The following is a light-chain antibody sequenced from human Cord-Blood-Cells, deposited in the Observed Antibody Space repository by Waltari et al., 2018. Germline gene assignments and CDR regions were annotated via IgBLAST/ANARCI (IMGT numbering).Light chain of an antibody. Sequence: EIVLTQSPGTLSLSPGERATLSCRASQSVSNSYLAWYQQKPGQAPSLLIYGASSRATGIPDRFSGSGSGTDFTLTISRLEPEDFAVYYCQQYGSSPLYTFGQGTKLEIK. CDR1: QSVSNSY. CDR3: QQYGSSPLYT. V-gene: IGKV3-20*01. CDR2: GAS. J-gene: IGKJ2*01.